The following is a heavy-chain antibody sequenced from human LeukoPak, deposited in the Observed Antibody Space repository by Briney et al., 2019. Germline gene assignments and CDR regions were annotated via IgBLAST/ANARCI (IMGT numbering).Heavy chain of an antibody. J-gene: IGHJ4*02. CDR3: ARVEMYYYDSRGFDY. D-gene: IGHD3-22*01. Sequence: SVKVSCKASGGTFSSYAISWVRQAPGQGLEWMGRIIPILGIANYAQKFQGRVTITADKSTSTAYMELSSLRSEDTAVYYCARVEMYYYDSRGFDYWGQGTLVTVSS. V-gene: IGHV1-69*04. CDR1: GGTFSSYA. CDR2: IIPILGIA.